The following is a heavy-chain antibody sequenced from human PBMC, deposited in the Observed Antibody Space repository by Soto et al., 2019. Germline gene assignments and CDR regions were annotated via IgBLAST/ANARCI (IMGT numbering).Heavy chain of an antibody. CDR2: IAYDGSSE. Sequence: QVQLVESGGGVVQPGRSLRLSCAASGFTFSNYGMHWVRQAPGKGLEWVAGIAYDGSSEYYADSVKGRFTISRDTSKNTLYLEMNSLRAEDTAVYYCTKVFRSWFDNGHFDIWGQRTVVTVSS. V-gene: IGHV3-30*18. D-gene: IGHD6-13*01. CDR3: TKVFRSWFDNGHFDI. CDR1: GFTFSNYG. J-gene: IGHJ3*02.